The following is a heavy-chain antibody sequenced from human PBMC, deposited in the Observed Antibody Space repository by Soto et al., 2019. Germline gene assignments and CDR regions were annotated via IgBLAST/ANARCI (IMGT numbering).Heavy chain of an antibody. CDR3: ARALCNPPGIANAIEY. CDR1: GYTFTGYF. Sequence: GASVKVSCKASGYTFTGYFMHWVRQAPGQGLEWMGWFNPNSGDTDYAQKFQGRVTMTRDTSITTAYMELTRLGSDDTAVYYCARALCNPPGIANAIEYWHQGTLVTVCS. D-gene: IGHD6-13*01. J-gene: IGHJ4*02. CDR2: FNPNSGDT. V-gene: IGHV1-2*02.